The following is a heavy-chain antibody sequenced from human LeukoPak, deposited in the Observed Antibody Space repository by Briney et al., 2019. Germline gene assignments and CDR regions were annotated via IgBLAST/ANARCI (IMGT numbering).Heavy chain of an antibody. V-gene: IGHV4-4*07. CDR1: GGSISSYY. J-gene: IGHJ4*02. D-gene: IGHD3-22*01. CDR3: ARFPWGITMIVVVIPDY. CDR2: IYTSGST. Sequence: PSETLSLTCTVSGGSISSYYWSWIRQPAGKGLEWIGRIYTSGSTNYNPSLKSRVTMSVDTSKNQFSLKLSSVTAADTAVYYCARFPWGITMIVVVIPDYWGQGTLVTVSS.